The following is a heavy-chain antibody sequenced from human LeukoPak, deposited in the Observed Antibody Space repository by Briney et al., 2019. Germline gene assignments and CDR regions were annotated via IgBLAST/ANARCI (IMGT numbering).Heavy chain of an antibody. V-gene: IGHV3-30*02. CDR3: TKHNYYDSSGYYYFDY. Sequence: PGGSLRLSCAASGFTFSSYGMHWVRQAPGKGLEWVAFIRYDGSHKYYADSVKGRFTISRDNSKNTLYLQMNSLRAEDTAVYYCTKHNYYDSSGYYYFDYWGQGTLVTVSS. CDR2: IRYDGSHK. D-gene: IGHD3-22*01. J-gene: IGHJ4*02. CDR1: GFTFSSYG.